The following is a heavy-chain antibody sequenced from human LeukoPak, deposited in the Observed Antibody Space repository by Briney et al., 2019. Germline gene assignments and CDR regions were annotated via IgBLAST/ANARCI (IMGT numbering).Heavy chain of an antibody. D-gene: IGHD2-15*01. V-gene: IGHV4-39*01. CDR3: ARQNSCSGGTCYYFDY. J-gene: IGHJ4*02. Sequence: SETLSLTCTVSGGSISSSSYYWGWIRQPPGKGLEWIGSIYYSGSTYYNPSLKSRVTISVDTSKKQFSLKLSSVTAADTAVYYCARQNSCSGGTCYYFDYWGQGTLVTVSS. CDR1: GGSISSSSYY. CDR2: IYYSGST.